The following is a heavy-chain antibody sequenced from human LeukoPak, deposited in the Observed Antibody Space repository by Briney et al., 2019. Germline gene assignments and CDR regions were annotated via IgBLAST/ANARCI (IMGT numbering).Heavy chain of an antibody. CDR1: GGSVSNGNYY. V-gene: IGHV4-61*01. CDR3: ARSQNYYGSGDY. CDR2: IYYSGST. Sequence: SETLSLTCTVSGGSVSNGNYYWSWLRQPPGKALEWIGYIYYSGSTYYNPSLEGRVTISVDTSKNQFSVKLSSVTTADTAVYYCARSQNYYGSGDYWSQGTLVTVSS. J-gene: IGHJ4*02. D-gene: IGHD3-10*01.